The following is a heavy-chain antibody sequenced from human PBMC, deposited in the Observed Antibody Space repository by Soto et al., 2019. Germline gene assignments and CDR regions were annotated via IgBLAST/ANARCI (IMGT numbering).Heavy chain of an antibody. D-gene: IGHD6-19*01. V-gene: IGHV3-30*18. CDR1: GFTFSSYG. CDR2: ISFDGSNR. CDR3: SKDGSSGWPYYYGMDV. Sequence: PGGSLRLSCAASGFTFSSYGMHWIRQAPGKGLEWVAVISFDGSNRYYADSVKGRFTISRNNSKNTVYLQMSSLRAEDTAVYYCSKDGSSGWPYYYGMDVWGRGTTVTVSS. J-gene: IGHJ6*02.